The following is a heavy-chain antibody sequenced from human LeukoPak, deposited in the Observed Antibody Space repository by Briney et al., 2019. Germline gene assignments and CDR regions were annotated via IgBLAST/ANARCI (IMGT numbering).Heavy chain of an antibody. V-gene: IGHV4-59*01. J-gene: IGHJ4*02. CDR2: MYYGRST. Sequence: TETLSLTCTVSGGSISSYYWSWIRQPPGKGLEWIGYMYYGRSTNYNPSLKSRVTISVDTSKNQFSLKLSSVTAADTAVYYCARDSGYGFDYWGQGTLVTAPS. CDR3: ARDSGYGFDY. D-gene: IGHD5-12*01. CDR1: GGSISSYY.